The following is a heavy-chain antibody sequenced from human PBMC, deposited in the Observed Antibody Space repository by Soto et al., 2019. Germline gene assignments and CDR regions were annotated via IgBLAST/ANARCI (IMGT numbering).Heavy chain of an antibody. CDR3: ARGLGGARTYFDY. V-gene: IGHV1-3*05. CDR2: INAGNGNT. CDR1: GYTFTSYG. D-gene: IGHD3-10*01. J-gene: IGHJ4*02. Sequence: QVQLVQSGAEEKKPGASVKVSCKASGYTFTSYGMHWVRQAPGQRLEWMGWINAGNGNTKYSQKFQGRATITRDTSASTAYMELSSLRSEDTAVYYCARGLGGARTYFDYWGQGTLVTVSS.